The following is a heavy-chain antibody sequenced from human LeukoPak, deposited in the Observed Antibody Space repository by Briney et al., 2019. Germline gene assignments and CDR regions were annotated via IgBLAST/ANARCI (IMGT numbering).Heavy chain of an antibody. Sequence: SQTLSLTCTVSRGSISGGYYWSWIRQPPGEGLEGIGYIYYSGSTNYNPSLKSRVTISVDTSKNQFSLKLSSVTAADTAVYYCAREGSGYDLRWFDPWGQGTLVTVSS. D-gene: IGHD5-12*01. CDR2: IYYSGST. V-gene: IGHV4-61*08. CDR1: RGSISGGYY. J-gene: IGHJ5*02. CDR3: AREGSGYDLRWFDP.